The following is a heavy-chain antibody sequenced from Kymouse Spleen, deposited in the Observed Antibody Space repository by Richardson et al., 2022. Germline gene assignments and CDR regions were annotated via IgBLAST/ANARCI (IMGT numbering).Heavy chain of an antibody. CDR2: ISYDGSNK. Sequence: QVQLVESGGGVVQPGRSLRLSCAASGFTFSSYGMHWVRQAPGKGLEWVAVISYDGSNKYYADSVKGRFTISRDNSKNTLYLQMNSLRAEDTAVYYCAKGYCSSTSCYKDYWGQGTLVTVSS. J-gene: IGHJ4*02. D-gene: IGHD2-2*02. CDR3: AKGYCSSTSCYKDY. V-gene: IGHV3-30*18. CDR1: GFTFSSYG.